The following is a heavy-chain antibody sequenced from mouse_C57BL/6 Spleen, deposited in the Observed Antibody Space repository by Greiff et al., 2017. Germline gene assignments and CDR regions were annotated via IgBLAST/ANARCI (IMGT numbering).Heavy chain of an antibody. Sequence: QVQLQQSGAELVRPGASVKMSCKASGYTFTSYNMHWVKQTPRQGLEWIGAIYPGNGDTSYNQKFKGKATLTVDKSSSTAYMQLSSLTSEDSAVYFCARSDYYGSSPYYFGYWGQGATLTVSS. CDR3: ARSDYYGSSPYYFGY. CDR1: GYTFTSYN. CDR2: IYPGNGDT. V-gene: IGHV1-12*01. J-gene: IGHJ2*01. D-gene: IGHD1-1*01.